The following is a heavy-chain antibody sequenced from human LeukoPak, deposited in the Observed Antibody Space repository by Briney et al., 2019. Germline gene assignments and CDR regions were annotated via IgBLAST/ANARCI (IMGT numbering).Heavy chain of an antibody. CDR1: GGSISSTSYY. Sequence: PSETLSLTCTVSGGSISSTSYYWGWIRQPPGKGLEYIGTIYYIGSTYHNPSLKSRVTIPVDTSKNQFSLVLSSVTAADTAVYYCARSHYFFDSSGYFDAFNIWGQGTMVTVSS. J-gene: IGHJ3*02. V-gene: IGHV4-39*01. CDR2: IYYIGST. D-gene: IGHD3-22*01. CDR3: ARSHYFFDSSGYFDAFNI.